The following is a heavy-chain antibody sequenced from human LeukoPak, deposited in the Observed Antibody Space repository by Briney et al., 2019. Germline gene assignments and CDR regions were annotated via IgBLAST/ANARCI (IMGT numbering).Heavy chain of an antibody. J-gene: IGHJ3*01. CDR1: GVSVNIYY. V-gene: IGHV4-4*07. CDR3: ARRVAGPNDAFDV. Sequence: SSETLSLTCSVSGVSVNIYYWNWIRQPAGKGLEWIGRIYSTGGTDYNPSLKSRVTMSVDTSQNQFSLNMSSVTAADTAVYYCARRVAGPNDAFDVWGQGTMVTVSS. D-gene: IGHD6-19*01. CDR2: IYSTGGT.